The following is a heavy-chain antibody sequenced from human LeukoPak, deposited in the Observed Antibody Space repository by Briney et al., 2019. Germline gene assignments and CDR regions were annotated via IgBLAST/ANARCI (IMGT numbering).Heavy chain of an antibody. V-gene: IGHV3-53*01. CDR2: IYKNAIT. J-gene: IGHJ6*03. CDR1: GFTVSSNY. CDR3: ARSLRVRGVPDYMDV. Sequence: GGSLRLSCAASGFTVSSNYMTWVRQAPGKGLEWVSVIYKNAITYYADTVKGRFTISRDNSKNTLYLQMNSLRADDTAVYYCARSLRVRGVPDYMDVWGKGTTVTVSS. D-gene: IGHD3-10*01.